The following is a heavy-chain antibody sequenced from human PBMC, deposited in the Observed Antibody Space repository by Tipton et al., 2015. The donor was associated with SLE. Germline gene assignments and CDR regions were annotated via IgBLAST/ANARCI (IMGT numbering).Heavy chain of an antibody. CDR2: ISGSGGST. Sequence: SLRLSCAASGFTFSSYAMSWVRQAPGKGLEWVSAISGSGGSTYYADSVKGRFTISRDNSKNTLYLQMNSLRAEDTAVYYCAKDLMIVVVTTGYWGQGTLVTVSS. J-gene: IGHJ4*02. D-gene: IGHD3-22*01. CDR1: GFTFSSYA. V-gene: IGHV3-23*01. CDR3: AKDLMIVVVTTGY.